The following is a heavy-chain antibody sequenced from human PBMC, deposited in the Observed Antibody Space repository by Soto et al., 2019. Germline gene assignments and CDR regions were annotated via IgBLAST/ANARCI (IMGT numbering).Heavy chain of an antibody. CDR2: IYTSGST. Sequence: ETLSLTCPVSGVSISSYYWSWIRQPAGKGLEWIGRIYTSGSTNYNPSLKSRVTMSVDTSKNQFSLKLSSVTAADTAVYYCAREGRSSSVDYWGQGTLVTVYS. V-gene: IGHV4-4*07. J-gene: IGHJ4*02. CDR3: AREGRSSSVDY. D-gene: IGHD6-6*01. CDR1: GVSISSYY.